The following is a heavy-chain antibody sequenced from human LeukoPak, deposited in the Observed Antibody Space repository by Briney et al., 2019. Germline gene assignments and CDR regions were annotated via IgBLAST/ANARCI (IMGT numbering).Heavy chain of an antibody. CDR2: IYHSGST. Sequence: SETLSLTCTVSGYSISSGYYWGWIRQPPGKGLEWIGSIYHSGSTYYNPSLKSRVTISVDTSKNQFSLKLSSVTAADTAVYYCARDIHSSGYQKLNPPHAFDIWGQGTMVTVSS. CDR3: ARDIHSSGYQKLNPPHAFDI. D-gene: IGHD3-22*01. V-gene: IGHV4-38-2*02. J-gene: IGHJ3*02. CDR1: GYSISSGYY.